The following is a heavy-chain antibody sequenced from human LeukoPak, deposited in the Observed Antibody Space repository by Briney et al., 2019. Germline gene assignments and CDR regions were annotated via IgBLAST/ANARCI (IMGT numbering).Heavy chain of an antibody. D-gene: IGHD6-13*01. J-gene: IGHJ4*01. Sequence: RSLRLSCAVSGFTFTDYWMHWVRQAPGKGLEWVASIRQDGSEKTYVDSVKGRFTISRDNTKNSLSLQVNSLRVEDTAVYYCARDGTAAGLYFDLWGQGTLVTVSS. V-gene: IGHV3-7*01. CDR2: IRQDGSEK. CDR3: ARDGTAAGLYFDL. CDR1: GFTFTDYW.